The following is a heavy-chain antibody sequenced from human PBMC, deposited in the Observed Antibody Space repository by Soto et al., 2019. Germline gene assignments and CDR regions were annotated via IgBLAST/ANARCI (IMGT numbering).Heavy chain of an antibody. CDR3: ARGVEDWNSFYYFDY. Sequence: QVQLRESGPGLVKPSGTLSLTCAVSSGSISSSNWWSWVRQPPGKGLEWIGEIYHSGSTNYNPSLKSRVTISVDKSKNQFSLKLSSVTAADTAVYYCARGVEDWNSFYYFDYWGQGTLVTVSS. V-gene: IGHV4-4*02. CDR1: SGSISSSNW. CDR2: IYHSGST. D-gene: IGHD1-7*01. J-gene: IGHJ4*02.